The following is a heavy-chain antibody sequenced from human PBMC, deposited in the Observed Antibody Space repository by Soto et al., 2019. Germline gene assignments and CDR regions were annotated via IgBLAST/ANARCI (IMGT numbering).Heavy chain of an antibody. J-gene: IGHJ4*02. CDR1: GGTFSSYT. CDR2: IIPILGIA. Sequence: QVQLVQSGAEVKKPGSSVKVSCKASGGTFSSYTISWVRQAPGQGLEWMGRIIPILGIANYAQKFQGRVTITAEKSTSTAYMELSSLRSEDTAVYYCARLGQTGTTRYFDYWGQGTLVTVSS. V-gene: IGHV1-69*02. CDR3: ARLGQTGTTRYFDY. D-gene: IGHD1-1*01.